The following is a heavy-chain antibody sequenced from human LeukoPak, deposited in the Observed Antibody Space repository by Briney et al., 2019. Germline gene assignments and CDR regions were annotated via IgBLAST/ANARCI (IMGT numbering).Heavy chain of an antibody. D-gene: IGHD6-19*01. CDR2: ITYDGSGK. Sequence: GGSLRLSCTASGFTFRSYGMHWVRQAPGKGLEWVAFITYDGSGKFYANSVKGRLTISRDNYKNTLFLQMNSLRNEDTAFYFCAKDLTLYGSGWYVIDNWGQGTLVTVSS. CDR3: AKDLTLYGSGWYVIDN. CDR1: GFTFRSYG. J-gene: IGHJ4*02. V-gene: IGHV3-30*02.